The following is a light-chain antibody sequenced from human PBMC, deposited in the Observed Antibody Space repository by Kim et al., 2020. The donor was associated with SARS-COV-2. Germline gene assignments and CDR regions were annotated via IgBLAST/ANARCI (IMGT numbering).Light chain of an antibody. V-gene: IGLV6-57*02. CDR3: QSYDNNIWV. CDR1: SGSIAGNY. Sequence: NFMLTQPHSVSESPGKTVIISCTGSSGSIAGNYVQWYQQRPGSAPTTVIYDDDQRPSGVPDRFSGSNDSSSTSASLTISGLKTEDEADYYCQSYDNNIWVFGGGTQLTVL. CDR2: DDD. J-gene: IGLJ3*02.